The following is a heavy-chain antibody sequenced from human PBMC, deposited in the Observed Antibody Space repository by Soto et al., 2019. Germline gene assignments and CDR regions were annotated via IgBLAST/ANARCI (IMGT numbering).Heavy chain of an antibody. Sequence: GASVKVSCKASGYTFTNYDINWVRQATGQGLEWMGWMNPNSGNTGYAQRLQGRVTMTRHTSISTAYMELSSLRSEDTAVYYCARVPIVVVRGARGGYWFDPWGQGTLVTVSS. CDR1: GYTFTNYD. D-gene: IGHD2-2*01. V-gene: IGHV1-8*01. J-gene: IGHJ5*02. CDR3: ARVPIVVVRGARGGYWFDP. CDR2: MNPNSGNT.